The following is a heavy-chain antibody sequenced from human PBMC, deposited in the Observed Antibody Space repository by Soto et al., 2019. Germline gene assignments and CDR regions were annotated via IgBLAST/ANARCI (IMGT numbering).Heavy chain of an antibody. Sequence: EVQLLESGGGLVQPGGSLRLSCAASGFTFSSYSMSWVRQAPGKGLEWVSGFRSGGDDETTYYADAVRGRFTISRDNSKNTLFLQMNSLRAEDTAVYYCAKALLLWFGELGWDAFDTWGQGTMVTVSS. J-gene: IGHJ3*02. D-gene: IGHD3-10*01. CDR3: AKALLLWFGELGWDAFDT. CDR2: FRSGGDDETT. V-gene: IGHV3-23*01. CDR1: GFTFSSYS.